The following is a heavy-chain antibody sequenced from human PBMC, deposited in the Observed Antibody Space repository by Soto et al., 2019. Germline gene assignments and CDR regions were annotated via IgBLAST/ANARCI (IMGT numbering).Heavy chain of an antibody. CDR1: AFAFNIYA. CDR3: AKVGILEWLLPYFDH. Sequence: GGSLRLSCAASAFAFNIYAMSWVRQAPGKGLEWVSAISGSGDSTEYADSVKGRFTISRDNSKNMLYLQMNSLRAEDTAVYYCAKVGILEWLLPYFDHWGQGTPVTVS. J-gene: IGHJ4*02. V-gene: IGHV3-23*01. CDR2: ISGSGDST. D-gene: IGHD3-3*01.